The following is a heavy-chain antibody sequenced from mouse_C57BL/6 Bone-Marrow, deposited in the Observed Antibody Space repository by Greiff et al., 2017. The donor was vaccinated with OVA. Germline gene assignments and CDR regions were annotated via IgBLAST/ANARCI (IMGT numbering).Heavy chain of an antibody. V-gene: IGHV3-6*01. CDR1: GYSITSGYY. CDR3: ARERWLLPDWYFDV. J-gene: IGHJ1*03. CDR2: ISYDGSN. D-gene: IGHD2-3*01. Sequence: ESGPGLVKPSQSLSLTSSVTGYSITSGYYWNWIRQFPGNKLEWMGYISYDGSNNYNPSLKNRISITRDTSKNQFFLKLNSVTTEDTATYYCARERWLLPDWYFDVWGTGTTVTVSS.